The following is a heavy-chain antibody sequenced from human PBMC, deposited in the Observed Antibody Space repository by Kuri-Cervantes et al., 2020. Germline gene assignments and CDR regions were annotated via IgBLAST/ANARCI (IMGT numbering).Heavy chain of an antibody. J-gene: IGHJ6*02. V-gene: IGHV3-66*04. Sequence: GESLKISCAASGFTFSSYGMHWVRQAPGKGLEWVSVIYSGGSTYYADSVKGRFTISRDNSKNTLYLQMNSLRAEDTAVYYCASQQPAAYYYYYYGMDVWGQGTTVTVSS. D-gene: IGHD2-2*01. CDR3: ASQQPAAYYYYYYGMDV. CDR2: IYSGGST. CDR1: GFTFSSYG.